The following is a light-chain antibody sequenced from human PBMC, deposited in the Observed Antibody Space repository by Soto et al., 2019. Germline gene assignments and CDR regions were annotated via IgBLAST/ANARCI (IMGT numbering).Light chain of an antibody. V-gene: IGKV3-11*01. Sequence: TTTPATLSLTPGGRATLSCRARQSVSSNLAWYQQKVDQAPRLLIYDASKRATGIPARFSGSGSGTDFTLTTFLLEPADDVVYYSRHRDRRLREFGEGTRLEIK. CDR2: DAS. J-gene: IGKJ5*01. CDR1: QSVSSN. CDR3: RHRDRRLRE.